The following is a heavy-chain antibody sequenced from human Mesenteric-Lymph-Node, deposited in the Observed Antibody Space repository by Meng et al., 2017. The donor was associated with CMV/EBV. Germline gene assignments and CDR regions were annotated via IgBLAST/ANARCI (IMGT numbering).Heavy chain of an antibody. CDR3: TRLHSTFFDY. Sequence: GESLKISCAASGFTFYDFAMHWVRQAPGKGLEWVSSISSSFTYIYYADSVKGRFTISRDNAKNSVYLQLNSLRAEDTAVYFCTRLHSTFFDYWGQGALVTVSS. D-gene: IGHD3-16*01. CDR2: ISSSFTYI. CDR1: GFTFYDFA. J-gene: IGHJ4*02. V-gene: IGHV3-21*01.